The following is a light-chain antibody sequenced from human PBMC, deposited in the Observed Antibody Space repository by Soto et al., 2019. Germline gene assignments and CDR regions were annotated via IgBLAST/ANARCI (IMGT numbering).Light chain of an antibody. Sequence: EIVLTQSPGTLSLSPGERATLSCRASQSISRNFLAWYQQKPGQAPRLLIYGASTRATGIPDRFSGSESGADFTLTISRPRPEDLAVYYWLQYGDGGSPGTFGQGTKVEIK. CDR1: QSISRNF. CDR2: GAS. V-gene: IGKV3-20*01. J-gene: IGKJ1*01. CDR3: LQYGDGGSPGT.